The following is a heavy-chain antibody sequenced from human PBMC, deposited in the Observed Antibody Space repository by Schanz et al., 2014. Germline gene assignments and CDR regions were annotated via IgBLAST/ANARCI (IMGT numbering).Heavy chain of an antibody. Sequence: VQLLESGGGLVRPGGSLRLSCAASGFTFSNYAMSWVRQAPGKGLEWVSYISGTTNYTNYADSVKGRFTISRDNAKNTLYQQMSSLRAEDTAVYYCAREQIMAAAGVVDYWGQGTLVTVSS. CDR3: AREQIMAAAGVVDY. CDR2: ISGTTNYT. D-gene: IGHD6-13*01. CDR1: GFTFSNYA. V-gene: IGHV3-11*05. J-gene: IGHJ4*02.